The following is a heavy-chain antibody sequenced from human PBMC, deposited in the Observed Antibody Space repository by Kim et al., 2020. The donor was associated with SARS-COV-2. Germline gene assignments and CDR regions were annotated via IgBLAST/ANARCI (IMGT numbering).Heavy chain of an antibody. Sequence: ASVKVSCKASGYTFTSYGISWVRQAPGQGLEWMGWISAYNGNTNYAQKLQGRVTMTTDTSTSTAYMELRSLRSDDTAVYYCARDLVDFRGPGAFDIWGQGTMVTVSS. J-gene: IGHJ3*02. CDR1: GYTFTSYG. CDR2: ISAYNGNT. D-gene: IGHD3-10*01. CDR3: ARDLVDFRGPGAFDI. V-gene: IGHV1-18*01.